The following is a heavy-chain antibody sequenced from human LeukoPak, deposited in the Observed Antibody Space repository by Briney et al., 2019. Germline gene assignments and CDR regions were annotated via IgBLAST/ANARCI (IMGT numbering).Heavy chain of an antibody. CDR2: IIPIFGTA. D-gene: IGHD1-26*01. CDR1: GGTFSSYA. Sequence: SVKVSCKASGGTFSSYAISWVRQAPGQGLEWMGGIIPIFGTANYAQKFQGRVTMTTDTSTSTAYMELRSLRSDDTAVYYCARESYSGSYDYWGQGTLVTVSS. J-gene: IGHJ4*02. CDR3: ARESYSGSYDY. V-gene: IGHV1-69*05.